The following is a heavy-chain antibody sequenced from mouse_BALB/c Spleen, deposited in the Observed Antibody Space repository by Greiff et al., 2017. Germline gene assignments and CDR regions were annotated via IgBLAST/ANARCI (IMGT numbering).Heavy chain of an antibody. CDR2: ISSGGSYT. D-gene: IGHD4-1*01. CDR1: GFTFSSYT. Sequence: EVKLMESGGGLVKPGGSLKLSCAASGFTFSSYTMSWVRQTPEKRLEWVATISSGGSYTYYPDSVKGRFTISRDNAKNTLYLQMSSLKSEDTAMYYCTRDWDAGYAMDYWGQGTSVTVSS. J-gene: IGHJ4*01. CDR3: TRDWDAGYAMDY. V-gene: IGHV5-6-4*01.